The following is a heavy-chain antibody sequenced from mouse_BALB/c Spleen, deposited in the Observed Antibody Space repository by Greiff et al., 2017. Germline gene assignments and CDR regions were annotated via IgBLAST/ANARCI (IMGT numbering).Heavy chain of an antibody. V-gene: IGHV2-6-7*01. CDR2: IWGDGST. J-gene: IGHJ3*01. CDR3: AIYDDYDRPWFAY. CDR1: GFSLTGYG. Sequence: QVQLKESGPGLVAPSQSLSITCTVSGFSLTGYGVNWVRQPPGKGLEWLGMIWGDGSTDYNSALKSRLSISKDNSKSQVFLKMNSLQTDDTARYYCAIYDDYDRPWFAYWGQGTLVTVSA. D-gene: IGHD2-4*01.